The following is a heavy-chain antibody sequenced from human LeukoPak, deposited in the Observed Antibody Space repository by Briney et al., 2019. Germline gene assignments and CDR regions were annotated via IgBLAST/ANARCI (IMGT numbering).Heavy chain of an antibody. J-gene: IGHJ4*02. CDR3: ARRYYGSGSYGY. D-gene: IGHD3-10*01. CDR2: IHHGDDDT. Sequence: GESLQFSTQGSGYSFTSYWIGWVCQMPGKGLGGTGIIHHGDDDTRYSPSFKGQVTISADKSISTAYLQWSSMKASDTAMYYCARRYYGSGSYGYWGQGTLVTVSS. V-gene: IGHV5-51*01. CDR1: GYSFTSYW.